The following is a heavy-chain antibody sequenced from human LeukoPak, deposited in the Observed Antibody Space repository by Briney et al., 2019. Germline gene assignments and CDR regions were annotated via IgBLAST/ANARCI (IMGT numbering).Heavy chain of an antibody. CDR2: IYYSGST. J-gene: IGHJ2*01. D-gene: IGHD6-13*01. Sequence: SQTLSLTCTVSGGSISSGDYYWSWIRQPPGKGLEWIGYIYYSGSTYYNPSLKSRVTISVDTSKNQFSLKLSSVTAADTAVYYCARVWGSSWPYWYFDLWGRGTLVTVSS. CDR1: GGSISSGDYY. CDR3: ARVWGSSWPYWYFDL. V-gene: IGHV4-30-4*01.